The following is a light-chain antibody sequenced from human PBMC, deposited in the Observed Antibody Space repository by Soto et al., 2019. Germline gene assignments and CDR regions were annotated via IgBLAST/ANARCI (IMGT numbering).Light chain of an antibody. CDR1: SSS. J-gene: IGLJ2*01. Sequence: QSVLTQPPSASGTPGQRVTISCSGSSSSVNWYQHLPGTAPKLLIYSNNQRPSGVPDRFSGSKSGTSASLAISGLQSEDXXXXXXXXXHDSLNGVVFGGGTKLT. CDR2: SNN. V-gene: IGLV1-44*01. CDR3: XXXHDSLNGVV.